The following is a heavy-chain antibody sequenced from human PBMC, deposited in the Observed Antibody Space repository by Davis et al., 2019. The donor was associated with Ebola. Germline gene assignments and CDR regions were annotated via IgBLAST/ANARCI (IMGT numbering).Heavy chain of an antibody. Sequence: ASVLVSCKAASCTFFNYYMHWVRQAPGHGLEWMGMINPNAGRTIYAQKFQGRVTVTRDTSTTTVYMDLSSLRSEDTALYYCTTPGGQDSGYDVFDIWGQGTMVTVSS. V-gene: IGHV1-46*03. CDR3: TTPGGQDSGYDVFDI. D-gene: IGHD5-12*01. CDR1: SCTFFNYY. J-gene: IGHJ3*02. CDR2: INPNAGRT.